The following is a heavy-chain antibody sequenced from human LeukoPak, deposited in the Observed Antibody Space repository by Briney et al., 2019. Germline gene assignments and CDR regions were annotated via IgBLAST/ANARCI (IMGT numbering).Heavy chain of an antibody. CDR3: ARAQRSGYENDGLVRAFDI. V-gene: IGHV1-46*01. J-gene: IGHJ3*02. CDR2: INPSGGST. D-gene: IGHD5-12*01. CDR1: GYTFTSYY. Sequence: ASVKVSCKASGYTFTSYYMHWVRQAPGQGLEWMGIINPSGGSTSYAQKFQGRVTITADESTSTAYMELSSLRSEDTAVYYCARAQRSGYENDGLVRAFDIWGQGTMVTVSS.